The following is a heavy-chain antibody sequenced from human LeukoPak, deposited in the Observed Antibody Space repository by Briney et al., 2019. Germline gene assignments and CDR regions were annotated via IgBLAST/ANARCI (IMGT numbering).Heavy chain of an antibody. J-gene: IGHJ4*02. CDR2: IIPILGIA. CDR3: ARASTLATIPTLDY. CDR1: GGTFSSYT. V-gene: IGHV1-69*02. D-gene: IGHD5-24*01. Sequence: GSSVKVSRKASGGTFSSYTISWVRQAPGQGLEWMGRIIPILGIANYAQKFQGRVTITADKSTSTAYMELSSLRSEDTAVYYCARASTLATIPTLDYWGQGTLVTVSS.